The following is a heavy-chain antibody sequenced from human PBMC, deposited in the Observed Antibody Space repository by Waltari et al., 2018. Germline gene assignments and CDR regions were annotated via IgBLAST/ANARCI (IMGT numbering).Heavy chain of an antibody. CDR3: ARGRDYYYYYYMDV. Sequence: QVQLQESGPGLVKPSETLSLTCTVSGGSISSYYWSWIRQPPGKGLEWIGYIYYSGSTNYNPSLKMRVTMSVDTSKNQFSLKLRSVTAADTAVYYCARGRDYYYYYYMDVWGKGTTVTVSS. CDR2: IYYSGST. CDR1: GGSISSYY. V-gene: IGHV4-59*01. J-gene: IGHJ6*03.